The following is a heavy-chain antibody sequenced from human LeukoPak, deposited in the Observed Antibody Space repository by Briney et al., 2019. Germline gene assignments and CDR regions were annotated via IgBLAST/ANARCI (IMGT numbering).Heavy chain of an antibody. CDR2: ISSSGSTI. CDR1: GFTFSSYE. Sequence: GGSLRLSCAASGFTFSSYEINWVRQAPGKGLEWVSYISSSGSTIYYTDSVKGRFTISRDNAKSSLYLQMNSLRAEDTAVYYCARVEMATISWSYYYYMDVRGKGTTVTVSS. CDR3: ARVEMATISWSYYYYMDV. V-gene: IGHV3-48*03. J-gene: IGHJ6*03. D-gene: IGHD5-24*01.